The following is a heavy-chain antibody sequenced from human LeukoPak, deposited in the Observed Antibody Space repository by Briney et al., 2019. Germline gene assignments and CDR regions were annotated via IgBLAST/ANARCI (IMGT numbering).Heavy chain of an antibody. Sequence: ASVKVSCKASGGTFSSYAISWVRQAPGQGLEWMGGIIPIFGTANYAQKFQGRVTITADESASTAYMELSSLRSEDTAVYYCASSPGYYYYGMDVWGQGTTVTVSS. CDR2: IIPIFGTA. CDR1: GGTFSSYA. CDR3: ASSPGYYYYGMDV. J-gene: IGHJ6*02. V-gene: IGHV1-69*13.